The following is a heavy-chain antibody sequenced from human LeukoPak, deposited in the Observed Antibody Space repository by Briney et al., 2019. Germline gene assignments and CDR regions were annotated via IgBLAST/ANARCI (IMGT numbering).Heavy chain of an antibody. J-gene: IGHJ6*04. CDR1: GGSFSGYY. V-gene: IGHV4-34*01. Sequence: SETLSLTCAVYGGSFSGYYWSWIRQPPGKGLEWIGEINHSGSTNCNPSPKSRVTISVDTSKNQFSLKLSSVTAADTAVYYCARATVVVAATTHGYYYGMDVWGKGTTVTVSS. CDR2: INHSGST. D-gene: IGHD2-15*01. CDR3: ARATVVVAATTHGYYYGMDV.